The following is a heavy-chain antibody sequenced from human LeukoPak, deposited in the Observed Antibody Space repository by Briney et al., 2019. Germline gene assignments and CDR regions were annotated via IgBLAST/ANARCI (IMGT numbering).Heavy chain of an antibody. CDR3: AREVEMATIY. Sequence: SQTLSLTCTVSGGSISSGSYYWSWIRQPAGKGLEWIGRIYTSGSTNYNPSLKSRVTISVDTSKNQFSVKLSSVTAADTAVYYCAREVEMATIYWGQGTLVTVSS. CDR2: IYTSGST. D-gene: IGHD5-24*01. V-gene: IGHV4-61*02. CDR1: GGSISSGSYY. J-gene: IGHJ4*02.